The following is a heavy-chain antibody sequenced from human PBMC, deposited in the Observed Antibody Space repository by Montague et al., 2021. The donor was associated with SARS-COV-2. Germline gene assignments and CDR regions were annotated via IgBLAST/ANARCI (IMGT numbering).Heavy chain of an antibody. V-gene: IGHV3-11*06. CDR2: ISSSSTYT. CDR1: GFSFSDYY. CDR3: ARDVAMAYHYYGMDV. D-gene: IGHD5-24*01. J-gene: IGHJ6*02. Sequence: SLRLSWAASGFSFSDYYMSWIRQAPGKGLEWLSYISSSSTYTNYADSVKGRFTISRDNAKNSLYLQMNSLRAEDTAVYYCARDVAMAYHYYGMDVWGQGTTVTASS.